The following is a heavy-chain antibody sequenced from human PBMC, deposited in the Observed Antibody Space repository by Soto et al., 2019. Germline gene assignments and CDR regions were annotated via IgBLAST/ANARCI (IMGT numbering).Heavy chain of an antibody. J-gene: IGHJ6*03. CDR3: SRDRYEDGDFFCYYMDV. CDR1: GGTFSSYT. V-gene: IGHV1-69*08. D-gene: IGHD4-17*01. Sequence: QVQLVQSGAEVKKPGSSVKVSCKASGGTFSSYTISWVRQAPGQGLEWMGRIIPILGIANYAQKFQGRVTITADKSTSTAYMELSSLRSEDTAVYYCSRDRYEDGDFFCYYMDVWGKGPTVTVSS. CDR2: IIPILGIA.